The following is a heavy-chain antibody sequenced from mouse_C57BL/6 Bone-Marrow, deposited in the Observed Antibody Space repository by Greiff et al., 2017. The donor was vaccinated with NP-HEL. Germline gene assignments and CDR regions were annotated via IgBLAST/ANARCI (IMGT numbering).Heavy chain of an antibody. V-gene: IGHV1-59*01. CDR1: GYTFTSYW. Sequence: VQLQQPGAELVRPGTSVKLSCKASGYTFTSYWMHWVKQRPGQGLEWIGVIDPSDSYTNYNQKFKGKATLTVDTSSSTAYMQLSSLTSEDSAVDYCARGEFLAYWGQGTLVTVSA. CDR2: IDPSDSYT. J-gene: IGHJ3*01. CDR3: ARGEFLAY.